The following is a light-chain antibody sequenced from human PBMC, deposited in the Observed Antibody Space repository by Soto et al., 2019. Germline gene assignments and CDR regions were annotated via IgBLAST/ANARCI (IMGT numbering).Light chain of an antibody. CDR1: SSDVGGYNY. CDR2: EVT. CDR3: SSYAASNNFYFV. Sequence: QLVLTQPPSASGSPGQSVTISCTGTSSDVGGYNYVSWYQQYPSRAPKLMIYEVTKRPSGVPDRFSGSKSGNTASLTVSGLQAEDEADYYCSSYAASNNFYFVFGGGTKLTVL. V-gene: IGLV2-8*01. J-gene: IGLJ3*02.